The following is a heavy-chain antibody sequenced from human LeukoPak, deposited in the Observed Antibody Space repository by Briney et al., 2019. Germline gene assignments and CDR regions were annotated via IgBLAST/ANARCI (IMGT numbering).Heavy chain of an antibody. CDR1: GGSISSSSYY. D-gene: IGHD2-15*01. V-gene: IGHV4-39*07. CDR2: IYYSGST. J-gene: IGHJ5*02. Sequence: PPETLSLTCTVSGGSISSSSYYWGWIRQPPGKGLEWIGSIYYSGSTYYNPSLKSRVTISVDTSKNQFSLKLSSVTAADTAVYYCARVHGYCSGGSCVGWFDPWGQGTLDTVSS. CDR3: ARVHGYCSGGSCVGWFDP.